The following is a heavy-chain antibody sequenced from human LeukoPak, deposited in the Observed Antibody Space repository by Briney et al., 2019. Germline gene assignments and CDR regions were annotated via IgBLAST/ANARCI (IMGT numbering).Heavy chain of an antibody. V-gene: IGHV4-4*07. CDR3: SRVPKRITPTGRLGFAPRPYFGY. CDR1: GGSISSYY. J-gene: IGHJ4*02. Sequence: SETLSLTCTVSGGSISSYYWSWIPQPARKGLEWIGRIYTSGSTNYNPSLKSRVTMSVDTTKNQCSLKLSSVTAADTAVYYSSRVPKRITPTGRLGFAPRPYFGYGGQGTPVTVSS. D-gene: IGHD3-9*01. CDR2: IYTSGST.